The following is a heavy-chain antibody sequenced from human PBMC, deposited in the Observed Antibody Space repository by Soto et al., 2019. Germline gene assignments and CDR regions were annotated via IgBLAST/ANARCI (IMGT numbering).Heavy chain of an antibody. V-gene: IGHV1-69*13. CDR3: ARDEGGYDILTGYYKAHHFDY. J-gene: IGHJ4*02. D-gene: IGHD3-9*01. Sequence: ASVKVSCKASGGTFSSYAISWVRQAPGQGLEWMGGIIPIFGTANCAQKFQGRVTITADESTSTAYMELSSLRSDDTAVYYCARDEGGYDILTGYYKAHHFDYWGQGVPVTVSS. CDR1: GGTFSSYA. CDR2: IIPIFGTA.